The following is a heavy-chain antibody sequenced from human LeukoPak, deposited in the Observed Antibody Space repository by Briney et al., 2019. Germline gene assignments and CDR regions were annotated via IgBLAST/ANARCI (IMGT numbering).Heavy chain of an antibody. D-gene: IGHD3-10*01. J-gene: IGHJ6*04. Sequence: SETLSLTCTVPSGSINDYYWSWVRQPAGKGLEWLGRIYSSGSTTYNPSLKSRVTMSVDTSKNQFSLKMTSVTAADTAVYYCAREGKWFGTYYYCMDVWGKGTTVTVSS. CDR1: SGSINDYY. CDR3: AREGKWFGTYYYCMDV. CDR2: IYSSGST. V-gene: IGHV4-4*07.